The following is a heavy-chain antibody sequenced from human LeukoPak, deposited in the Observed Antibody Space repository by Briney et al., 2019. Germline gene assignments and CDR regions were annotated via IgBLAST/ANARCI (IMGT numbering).Heavy chain of an antibody. J-gene: IGHJ4*02. Sequence: GGSLRLSCAASGLTFSSYWMHWVCHAPGKGLVRVSRINSDGSSTSYADSLKGRITISRDNAKNTLYLQMNSLRAEDTAVYYCARAPYGDFHSPFDYWGQGTLVTVSS. CDR1: GLTFSSYW. V-gene: IGHV3-74*01. CDR2: INSDGSST. CDR3: ARAPYGDFHSPFDY. D-gene: IGHD4-17*01.